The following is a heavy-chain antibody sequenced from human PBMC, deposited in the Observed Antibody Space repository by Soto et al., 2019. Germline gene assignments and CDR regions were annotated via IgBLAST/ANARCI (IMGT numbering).Heavy chain of an antibody. D-gene: IGHD1-1*01. J-gene: IGHJ5*02. CDR3: ARRFATTEWFDP. CDR1: GYNFASYW. V-gene: IGHV5-51*01. CDR2: IYPGDSDT. Sequence: GESLKISCKGSGYNFASYWIGWVRQMPGNGLEWMGIIYPGDSDTRYSPSFQGQVTISADKSINTAYLQWSSLKASDTAMYYCARRFATTEWFDPWGQGTLVTVSS.